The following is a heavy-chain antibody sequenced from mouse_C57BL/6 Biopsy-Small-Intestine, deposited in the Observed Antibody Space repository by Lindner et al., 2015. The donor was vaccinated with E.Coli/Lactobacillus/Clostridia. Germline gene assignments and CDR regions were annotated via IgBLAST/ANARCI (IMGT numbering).Heavy chain of an antibody. D-gene: IGHD1-1*01. V-gene: IGHV1-22*01. CDR1: GYTLTGYS. CDR2: TNPHSGVT. CDR3: ARGAHDSSGYFLGYFDS. J-gene: IGHJ2*01. Sequence: SVKVSCKASGYTLTGYSMHWVRQAPGQGLEWMGWTNPHSGVTNSAQNFQGRVTLTWDTSISTAYMELSSLRSGDTAAYYCARGAHDSSGYFLGYFDSWGQGSLVTVSS.